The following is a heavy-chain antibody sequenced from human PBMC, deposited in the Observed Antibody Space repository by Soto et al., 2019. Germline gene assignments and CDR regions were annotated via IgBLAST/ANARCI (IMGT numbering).Heavy chain of an antibody. CDR3: AKVRGDEDGAFDI. CDR1: GFTFSSYA. J-gene: IGHJ3*02. Sequence: EVQLLESGGGLVQPGGSPRLSCAASGFTFSSYAMSWVRQAPGKGLEWVSAISGSGGSTYYADSVKGRFTISRDNSKNTLYLQMNSLRAEDTAVYYCAKVRGDEDGAFDIWGQGTMVTVSS. CDR2: ISGSGGST. V-gene: IGHV3-23*01. D-gene: IGHD3-16*01.